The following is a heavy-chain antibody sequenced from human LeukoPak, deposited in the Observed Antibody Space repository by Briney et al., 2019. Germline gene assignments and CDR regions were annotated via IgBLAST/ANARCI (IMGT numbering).Heavy chain of an antibody. CDR2: MNPNSGNT. D-gene: IGHD5-18*01. Sequence: GASVKVSCKASGYTFTSYDINWVRQATGQGLEWMGWMNPNSGNTSYAQKFQGRVTMTRNTSISTAYMELSSLRSEDTAVYYCAGAMDTAMGDYWGQGTLVTVSS. CDR3: AGAMDTAMGDY. J-gene: IGHJ4*02. V-gene: IGHV1-8*01. CDR1: GYTFTSYD.